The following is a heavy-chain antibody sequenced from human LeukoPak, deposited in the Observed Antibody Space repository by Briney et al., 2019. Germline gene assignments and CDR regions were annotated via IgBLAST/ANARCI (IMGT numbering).Heavy chain of an antibody. Sequence: SESLSLTCTVSGDSISSYYWSWIRQPPGKGLEWIGYIYYRGSANYNPSLKSRVTLSVDTSKNQCSLKLSSVTAADTAVYYCARGDCGGDCYAFDYWGQGTLVTVSS. CDR3: ARGDCGGDCYAFDY. J-gene: IGHJ4*02. CDR2: IYYRGSA. V-gene: IGHV4-59*01. D-gene: IGHD2-21*02. CDR1: GDSISSYY.